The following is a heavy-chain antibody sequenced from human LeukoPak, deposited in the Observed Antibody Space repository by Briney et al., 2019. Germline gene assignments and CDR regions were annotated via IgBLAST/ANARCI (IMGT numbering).Heavy chain of an antibody. J-gene: IGHJ6*03. D-gene: IGHD5-18*01. CDR3: ARQGYSYGSYYYYMDV. CDR1: GGSISSYY. Sequence: SETLSLTCTVSGGSISSYYWSWIRQPPGKGLEWIGEINHSGGTNYNPSLKSRVTVSVDTSKNQFSLKLSSVTAADTAVYYCARQGYSYGSYYYYMDVWGKGTTVTVSS. CDR2: INHSGGT. V-gene: IGHV4-34*01.